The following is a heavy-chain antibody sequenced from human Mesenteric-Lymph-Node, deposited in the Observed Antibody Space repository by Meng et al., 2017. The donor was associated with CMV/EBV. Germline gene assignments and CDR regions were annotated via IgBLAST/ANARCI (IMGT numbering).Heavy chain of an antibody. CDR3: AKEDIVVVPAAIYYYGMDV. D-gene: IGHD2-2*01. V-gene: IGHV3-53*05. CDR2: IYSGNST. J-gene: IGHJ6*02. CDR1: GFSVRSTD. Sequence: ETLSLTCVASGFSVRSTDMNWVRQAPGKGLEWVSIIYSGNSTSYADSVKGRFTLSRDNSKNTLYLQMNSLRAEDTAVYYCAKEDIVVVPAAIYYYGMDVWGQGTTVTVSS.